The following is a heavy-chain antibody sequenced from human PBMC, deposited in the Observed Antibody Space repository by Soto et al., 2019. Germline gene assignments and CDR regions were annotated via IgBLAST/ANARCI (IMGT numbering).Heavy chain of an antibody. CDR2: IYTSGST. Sequence: SETLSLTCTVSGGSISSYYWSWIRQPAGKGLEWIGRIYTSGSTNYSPSLKSRVTMSVDTSKNQFSLKAMSVTAADTAVYYCARVLRARAYIYDGSGYSRQNWFDPWGQGTLVTVSS. CDR3: ARVLRARAYIYDGSGYSRQNWFDP. V-gene: IGHV4-4*07. D-gene: IGHD3-22*01. CDR1: GGSISSYY. J-gene: IGHJ5*02.